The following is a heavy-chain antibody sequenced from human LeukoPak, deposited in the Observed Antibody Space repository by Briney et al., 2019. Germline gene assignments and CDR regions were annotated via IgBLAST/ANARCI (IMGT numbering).Heavy chain of an antibody. Sequence: GGTLRLSCAVSGFTFDDYAMHWVRQVPGKGLEWVSGISWNSDTIGLADSVKGRFTISRDNAKNSPYLQMNSLRAGDTAVYYCAKDLLDYYEAPLGYWGQGTLVTVSS. V-gene: IGHV3-9*01. D-gene: IGHD3-22*01. J-gene: IGHJ4*02. CDR1: GFTFDDYA. CDR3: AKDLLDYYEAPLGY. CDR2: ISWNSDTI.